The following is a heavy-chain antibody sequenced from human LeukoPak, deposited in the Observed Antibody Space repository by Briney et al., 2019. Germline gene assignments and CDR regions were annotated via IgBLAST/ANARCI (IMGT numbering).Heavy chain of an antibody. J-gene: IGHJ4*02. CDR3: AKAPTISPAAGPKPDY. V-gene: IGHV3-23*01. Sequence: PGGSLRLSCAASGFTFGISAVSWVRQAPGRGLEWVSVISGNSDSTHYADSVKGRFTISRDNSKNTLYLQMNSLRAEDTAVYYCAKAPTISPAAGPKPDYWGQGTLVTVSS. CDR1: GFTFGISA. CDR2: ISGNSDST. D-gene: IGHD6-13*01.